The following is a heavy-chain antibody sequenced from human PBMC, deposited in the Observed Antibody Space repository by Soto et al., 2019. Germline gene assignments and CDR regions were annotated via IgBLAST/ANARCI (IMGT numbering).Heavy chain of an antibody. J-gene: IGHJ6*02. CDR3: AKDLLLPGMTAAVYHYYYGVDV. Sequence: GGSLRLSCATSGFTFTSYAMSWVRQAPGKGLEWVSAISGSGVSTYYADSVKGRFTISRENSKNTLYLQMNSLRAEDTAVYHCAKDLLLPGMTAAVYHYYYGVDVWGQGTTVTVSS. V-gene: IGHV3-23*01. CDR2: ISGSGVST. D-gene: IGHD6-13*01. CDR1: GFTFTSYA.